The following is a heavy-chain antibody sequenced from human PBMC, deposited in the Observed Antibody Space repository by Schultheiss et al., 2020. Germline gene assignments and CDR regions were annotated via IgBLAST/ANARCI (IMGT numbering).Heavy chain of an antibody. CDR1: GFTFSSYG. J-gene: IGHJ4*02. CDR3: ARVGEIVAAGTVDY. CDR2: ISYDGSNK. D-gene: IGHD6-13*01. Sequence: GGSLRLSCAASGFTFSSYGMHWVRQAPGKGLEWVAVISYDGSNKYYVDSVKGRFTISRDNAKNSLYLQMNSLRAEDTAVYYCARVGEIVAAGTVDYWGQGNLGTVAS. V-gene: IGHV3-30*03.